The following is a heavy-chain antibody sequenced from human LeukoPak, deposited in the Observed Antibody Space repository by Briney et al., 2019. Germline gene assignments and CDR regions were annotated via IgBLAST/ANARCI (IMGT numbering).Heavy chain of an antibody. CDR3: ARELISTTWRGNRSYFDL. CDR1: GFTFSSYG. V-gene: IGHV3-33*01. J-gene: IGHJ2*01. Sequence: GGSLRLSCAASGFTFSSYGMHWVRQAPGKGLEWVAVIWYDGSNKYYADSVEGRFTISRDNSKNTLYLQMNSLRAEDTALYYCARELISTTWRGNRSYFDLWGRGTLVTVSS. CDR2: IWYDGSNK. D-gene: IGHD1-1*01.